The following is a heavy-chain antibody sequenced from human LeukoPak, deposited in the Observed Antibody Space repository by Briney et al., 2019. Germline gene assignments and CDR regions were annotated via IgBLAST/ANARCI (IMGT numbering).Heavy chain of an antibody. D-gene: IGHD2-15*01. CDR2: ISSSSSYI. J-gene: IGHJ4*02. Sequence: GGSLRLSCAASKFTFSSYSMNWVRQAPGKGLEWVSSISSSSSYIYYADSVKGRFTISRDNAKNSLYLQMNSLRAEDTAVYYCARDPCSGGSCYIDYWGQGTLVTVSS. CDR3: ARDPCSGGSCYIDY. V-gene: IGHV3-21*01. CDR1: KFTFSSYS.